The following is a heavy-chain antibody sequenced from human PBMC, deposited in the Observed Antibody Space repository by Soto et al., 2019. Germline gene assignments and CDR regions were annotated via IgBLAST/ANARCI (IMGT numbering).Heavy chain of an antibody. J-gene: IGHJ5*02. CDR3: ARERGPTTVASNAHWRRRWFDP. V-gene: IGHV1-18*04. CDR2: ISAYNGNT. D-gene: IGHD4-17*01. CDR1: GYTFTSYG. Sequence: QVQLVQSGAEVKKPGASVKVSCKASGYTFTSYGISWVRQAPGQGLEWMGWISAYNGNTNYAQKLQGRVTMTTDTSTSTAYMELRSLRSDDTAVYYCARERGPTTVASNAHWRRRWFDPWGQGTLVTVSS.